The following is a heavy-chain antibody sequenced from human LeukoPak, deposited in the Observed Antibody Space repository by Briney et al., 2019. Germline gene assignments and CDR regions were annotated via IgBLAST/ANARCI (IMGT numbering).Heavy chain of an antibody. V-gene: IGHV3-30*18. J-gene: IGHJ4*02. CDR2: ISYDGSNK. Sequence: GGSLRLSCAASGFTFSSYGMHWVRQAPGKGLEWVAVISYDGSNKYYADSVKGRFTISRDNSKNTLYLQMNSLRAEDTAVYYCAKGGKVPAAISASWCSFSSSEFDYWGQGTLVTVSS. CDR3: AKGGKVPAAISASWCSFSSSEFDY. CDR1: GFTFSSYG. D-gene: IGHD2-2*01.